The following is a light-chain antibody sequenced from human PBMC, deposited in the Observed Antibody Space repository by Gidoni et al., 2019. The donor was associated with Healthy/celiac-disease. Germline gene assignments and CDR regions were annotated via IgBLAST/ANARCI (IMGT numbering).Light chain of an antibody. J-gene: IGKJ3*01. CDR3: QQYDNFRAT. Sequence: DIQMTQSPSSLSAYVGDRVTITCQASQDISNYLNWYQQKPGKAPKLLIYDASNLETGVPSRFSGSGSGTDFTFTISSLQPEDIATYYCQQYDNFRATFGPGTKVDIK. CDR2: DAS. V-gene: IGKV1-33*01. CDR1: QDISNY.